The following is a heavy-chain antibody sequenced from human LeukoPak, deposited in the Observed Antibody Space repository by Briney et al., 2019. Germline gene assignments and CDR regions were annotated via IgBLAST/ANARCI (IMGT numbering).Heavy chain of an antibody. Sequence: GGSLRLSCAASGLTFSSYWMHWVRQAPGKGLVWVSRINTDGSTVYADSVRGRFTISRDNAKNTLYLQMNSLRVVDTAVYYCAKDNVSFGGNYYYYYYVDVWGKGTTVTVSS. CDR1: GLTFSSYW. CDR3: AKDNVSFGGNYYYYYYVDV. D-gene: IGHD3-10*01. V-gene: IGHV3-74*01. CDR2: INTDGST. J-gene: IGHJ6*03.